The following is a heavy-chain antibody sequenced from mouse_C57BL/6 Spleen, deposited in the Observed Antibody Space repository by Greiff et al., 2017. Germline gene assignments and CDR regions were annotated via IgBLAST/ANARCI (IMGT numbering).Heavy chain of an antibody. CDR1: GFTFSSYA. J-gene: IGHJ2*01. CDR2: ISSGGDYI. D-gene: IGHD2-4*01. CDR3: TRGYYDPYYFDY. V-gene: IGHV5-9-1*02. Sequence: DVMLVESGEGLVKPGGSLKLSCAASGFTFSSYAMSWVRQTPEKRLEWVAYISSGGDYIYYADTVKGRFTISRDNARNTLYLQMSSLKSEDTAMYYCTRGYYDPYYFDYWGQGTTLTVSS.